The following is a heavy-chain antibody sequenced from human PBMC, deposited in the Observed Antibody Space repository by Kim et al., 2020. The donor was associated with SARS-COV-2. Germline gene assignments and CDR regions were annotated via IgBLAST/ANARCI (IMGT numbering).Heavy chain of an antibody. D-gene: IGHD1-26*01. Sequence: SETLSLTCTVSGGSISSNSYYWGWIRQPPGKGLEWIGSIYYSGSTYYNPSLKSRVTISVDTYKNQFSLKLSSVTATDTAVYYCARPIGGTYAEDFQHWGQGTLVTVSS. V-gene: IGHV4-39*01. CDR1: GGSISSNSYY. J-gene: IGHJ1*01. CDR3: ARPIGGTYAEDFQH. CDR2: IYYSGST.